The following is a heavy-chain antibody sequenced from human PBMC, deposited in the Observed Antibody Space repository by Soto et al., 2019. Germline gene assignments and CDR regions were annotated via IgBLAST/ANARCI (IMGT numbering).Heavy chain of an antibody. CDR3: ARALGDGYNSYYYYGMDV. Sequence: GGSLRLSCAASGFTFSSYSMNWVRQAPGKXLEWVSSISSSSSYIYYADSVKGRFTISRDNAKNSLYLQMNSLRAEDTAVYYCARALGDGYNSYYYYGMDVWGQGTTVTVSS. CDR1: GFTFSSYS. D-gene: IGHD5-12*01. J-gene: IGHJ6*02. V-gene: IGHV3-21*01. CDR2: ISSSSSYI.